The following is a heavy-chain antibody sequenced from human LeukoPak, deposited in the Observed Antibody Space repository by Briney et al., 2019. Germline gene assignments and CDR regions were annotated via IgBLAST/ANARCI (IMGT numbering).Heavy chain of an antibody. CDR3: TREVERGGSYWGGDS. CDR2: ITSKAYGGTT. V-gene: IGHV3-49*04. D-gene: IGHD1-26*01. CDR1: GFNFEDYA. Sequence: GGSLRLSCATSGFNFEDYAINWVRQAPGKGLEWVGLITSKAYGGTTDFAASVKGRFSISRDESKPIAYLQMNRLKIEDTGVYYCTREVERGGSYWGGDSWGQGTQVTVSS. J-gene: IGHJ4*02.